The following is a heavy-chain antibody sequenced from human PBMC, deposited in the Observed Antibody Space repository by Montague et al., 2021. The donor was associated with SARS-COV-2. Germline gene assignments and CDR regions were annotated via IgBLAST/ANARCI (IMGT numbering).Heavy chain of an antibody. CDR3: AREGALVDTPMMAFDY. Sequence: SLRLSCAASGFTFSSYTMHWVRQAPGKGLEWVAIISYDGSNAYYADSVKGRFTVSRDNSKRTLYLEMDSPRAEDTAVYYCAREGALVDTPMMAFDYWGQGTPVPVSS. CDR1: GFTFSSYT. J-gene: IGHJ4*02. D-gene: IGHD5-18*01. V-gene: IGHV3-30*04. CDR2: ISYDGSNA.